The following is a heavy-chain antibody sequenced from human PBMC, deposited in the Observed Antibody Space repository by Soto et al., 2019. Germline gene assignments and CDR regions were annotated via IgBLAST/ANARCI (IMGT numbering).Heavy chain of an antibody. CDR2: IYYSGST. V-gene: IGHV4-39*01. CDR3: ATPQLGIDAFDI. CDR1: GGSISSSSYY. Sequence: SETLSLTCTVSGGSISSSSYYWGWIRQPPGKGLEWIGSIYYSGSTYYNPSLKSRVTISVDTSKNQFSLKLSSVTAADTAVYYCATPQLGIDAFDIWGQGTMVTVSS. J-gene: IGHJ3*02. D-gene: IGHD7-27*01.